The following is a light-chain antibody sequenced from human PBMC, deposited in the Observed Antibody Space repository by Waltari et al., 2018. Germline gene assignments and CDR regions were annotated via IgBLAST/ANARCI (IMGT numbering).Light chain of an antibody. J-gene: IGLJ3*02. Sequence: SYVLTQPPPVSGAPGQTASITCGGNNIGSKSVHWYQQKPGQALVRVLYDVSDRPSGIPERFSGSNCGNTATLTISGVEAGDEADYYCQLWDSSSDHWVFGGGTKLTVL. CDR3: QLWDSSSDHWV. CDR2: DVS. CDR1: NIGSKS. V-gene: IGLV3-21*02.